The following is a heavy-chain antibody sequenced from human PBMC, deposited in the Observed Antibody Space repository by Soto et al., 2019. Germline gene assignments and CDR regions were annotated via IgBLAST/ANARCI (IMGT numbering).Heavy chain of an antibody. CDR2: MNPGSGQT. CDR1: GYTFVNFD. Sequence: GASVKVSCKASGYTFVNFDISWVRQAAGQGLEWLGWMNPGSGQTGYVSKFQGRVAMTRDASTGTSHLELSSLTSGDTAVYYCARMSSAGTLNWFDPWGQGTLVTVSS. D-gene: IGHD6-13*01. V-gene: IGHV1-8*01. CDR3: ARMSSAGTLNWFDP. J-gene: IGHJ5*02.